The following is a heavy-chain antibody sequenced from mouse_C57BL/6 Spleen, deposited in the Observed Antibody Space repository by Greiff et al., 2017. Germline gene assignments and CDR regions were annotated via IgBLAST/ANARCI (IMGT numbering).Heavy chain of an antibody. D-gene: IGHD2-4*01. J-gene: IGHJ4*01. CDR1: GYTFTSYW. Sequence: QVQLQQPGAELVKPGASVKMSCKASGYTFTSYWITWVKQRPGQGLEWIGDIYPGSGSTNYNEKFKSKATLTVDPSSRTAYMQLSSLTSEDSAVYYCASYDYDRAYAMDYWGQGTSVTVSS. V-gene: IGHV1-55*01. CDR3: ASYDYDRAYAMDY. CDR2: IYPGSGST.